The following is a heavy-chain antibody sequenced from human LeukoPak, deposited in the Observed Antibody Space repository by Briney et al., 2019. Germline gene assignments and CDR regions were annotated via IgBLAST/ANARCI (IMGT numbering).Heavy chain of an antibody. J-gene: IGHJ6*03. CDR1: GGSISSYY. CDR2: IYYSGST. Sequence: SETLSLTCTVSGGSISSYYWSWIRQPPGKGLEWIGSIYYSGSTYYNPSLKSRVTISLDTSNNQFSLKLRSVTAADTAVYYCVRGHSIEPYYYYYYMDVWGKGTAVTVSS. D-gene: IGHD4-11*01. CDR3: VRGHSIEPYYYYYYMDV. V-gene: IGHV4-59*01.